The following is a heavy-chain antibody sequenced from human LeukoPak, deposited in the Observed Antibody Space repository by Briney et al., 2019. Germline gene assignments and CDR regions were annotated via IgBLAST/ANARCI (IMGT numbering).Heavy chain of an antibody. V-gene: IGHV3-66*01. Sequence: GGSLRLSCAASAFTVSNNHMTWVRQAPGKGLEWVSIVCTGSRTYYADSVKGRFTISTDNSKNTLYLQINSLRAEDTAVYYCARVSPNSDGYNFDYWGQGTLVTVSS. CDR1: AFTVSNNH. CDR2: VCTGSRT. D-gene: IGHD5-18*01. CDR3: ARVSPNSDGYNFDY. J-gene: IGHJ4*02.